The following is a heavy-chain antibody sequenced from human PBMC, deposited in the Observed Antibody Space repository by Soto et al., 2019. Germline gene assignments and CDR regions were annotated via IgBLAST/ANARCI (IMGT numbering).Heavy chain of an antibody. J-gene: IGHJ4*02. CDR2: ISYDGSNK. V-gene: IGHV3-30*18. CDR3: AKDRVNDYVWGSYRYGFDY. CDR1: GFTFSSYG. Sequence: QVQLVESGGGVVQPGRSLRLSCAASGFTFSSYGMHWVRQAPGKGLEWVAVISYDGSNKYYADSVKGRFTISRDNSKNTLYLQMNRLRAEDTAVYYCAKDRVNDYVWGSYRYGFDYWGQGTLVTVSS. D-gene: IGHD3-16*02.